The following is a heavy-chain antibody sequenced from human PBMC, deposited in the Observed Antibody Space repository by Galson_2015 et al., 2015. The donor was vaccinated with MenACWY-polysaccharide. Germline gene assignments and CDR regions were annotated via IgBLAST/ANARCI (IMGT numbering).Heavy chain of an antibody. V-gene: IGHV3-7*01. CDR2: IKQHGNEK. CDR1: GFTFSSCW. D-gene: IGHD3-3*01. Sequence: SLRLSCAASGFTFSSCWMSWVRQAPGKGLEWVASIKQHGNEKYYVDSVKGRFTISRDNAKNSLYLQMNSLRAEDTAVYYCARWDYDFPGDVWGQGTTVTVSS. CDR3: ARWDYDFPGDV. J-gene: IGHJ6*02.